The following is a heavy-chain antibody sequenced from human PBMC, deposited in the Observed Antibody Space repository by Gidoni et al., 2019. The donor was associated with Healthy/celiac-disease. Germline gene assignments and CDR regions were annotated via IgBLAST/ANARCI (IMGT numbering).Heavy chain of an antibody. Sequence: EVQLLESGGGLVQPGGSLRLSCAASGFTFSSYAMSWVRQAPGKGLEWVSAISGSGGSTYYADSVKGRFTISRDNSKNTLYLQMNSLRAEDTAVYYCAKGATMIVVVTGWFDPWGQGTLVTVSS. CDR1: GFTFSSYA. CDR2: ISGSGGST. D-gene: IGHD3-22*01. V-gene: IGHV3-23*01. CDR3: AKGATMIVVVTGWFDP. J-gene: IGHJ5*02.